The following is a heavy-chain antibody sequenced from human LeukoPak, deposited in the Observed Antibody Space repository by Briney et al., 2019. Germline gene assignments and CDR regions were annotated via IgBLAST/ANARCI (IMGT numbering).Heavy chain of an antibody. CDR1: GFTVSSNY. D-gene: IGHD6-13*01. V-gene: IGHV3-66*01. Sequence: QPAGSLRLSCAASGFTVSSNYISWVRQAPRQGLEWVSVIYSGGSTYYADSVKGRFTISRDNSKNTLYLQMNSLRAEDTAVYYCARAIAAAGTLGYWGQGTVVSVFS. CDR2: IYSGGST. J-gene: IGHJ4*02. CDR3: ARAIAAAGTLGY.